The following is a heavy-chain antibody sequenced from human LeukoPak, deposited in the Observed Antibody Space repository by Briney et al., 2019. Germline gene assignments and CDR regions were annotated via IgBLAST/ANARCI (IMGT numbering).Heavy chain of an antibody. Sequence: RPSETLSLTCTVSGYSISSGYYWGWIRQPPGKGLEWIGSIYHSGSTYYNPSLKSRVTISVDTSKNQFSLKLSSVTAADTAVYYCASKDPIWFGGLYAFDIWGQGTMVTVSS. CDR2: IYHSGST. CDR3: ASKDPIWFGGLYAFDI. V-gene: IGHV4-38-2*02. J-gene: IGHJ3*02. CDR1: GYSISSGYY. D-gene: IGHD3-10*01.